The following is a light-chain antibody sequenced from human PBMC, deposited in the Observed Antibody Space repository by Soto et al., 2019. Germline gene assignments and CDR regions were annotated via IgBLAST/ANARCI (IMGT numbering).Light chain of an antibody. Sequence: DIQMTQSPSSLSASVGDRVTITCRASQDIISHLNWYQQKPGKAPKVLIYAASSLQSGVPSRFSGSGSGTDFTLTINSLQPEDFAMYYCQQSYTAPRTFGQGTKLEMK. CDR1: QDIISH. V-gene: IGKV1-39*01. J-gene: IGKJ2*01. CDR2: AAS. CDR3: QQSYTAPRT.